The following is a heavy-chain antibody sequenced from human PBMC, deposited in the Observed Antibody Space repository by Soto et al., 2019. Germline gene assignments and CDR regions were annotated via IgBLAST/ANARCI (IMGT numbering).Heavy chain of an antibody. J-gene: IGHJ4*02. CDR3: ARGSRPDYFDY. CDR2: IYYSGST. CDR1: GGSISSYY. V-gene: IGHV4-59*01. Sequence: QVQLQESGPGLVKPSETLSLTCTVSGGSISSYYWSWIRQPPGKGLEWIGYIYYSGSTNYNPSLKSRVAISVDMSKNQISLKLSSVTAADTAVYYCARGSRPDYFDYWGQGTLVTVSS.